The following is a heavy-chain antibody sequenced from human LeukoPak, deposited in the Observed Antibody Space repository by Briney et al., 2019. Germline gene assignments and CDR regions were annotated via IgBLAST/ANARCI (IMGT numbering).Heavy chain of an antibody. CDR1: GGSISSGGYS. Sequence: SQTLSLTCAVSGGSISSGGYSWSWIRQPPGKGLEWIGYIYYSGSTYYNPSLKSRVTISVDTSKNQFSLKLSSVTAADTAVYYCARQVYSSGWSAAYYYYYYMDVWGKGTTVTVSS. V-gene: IGHV4-30-4*07. CDR3: ARQVYSSGWSAAYYYYYYMDV. D-gene: IGHD6-19*01. J-gene: IGHJ6*03. CDR2: IYYSGST.